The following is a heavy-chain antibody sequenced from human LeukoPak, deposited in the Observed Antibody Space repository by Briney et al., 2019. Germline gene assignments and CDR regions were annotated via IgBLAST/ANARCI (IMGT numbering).Heavy chain of an antibody. J-gene: IGHJ4*02. D-gene: IGHD3-10*01. CDR2: IIPIFGTA. V-gene: IGHV1-69*13. Sequence: GASVKVSCKASGYTFTNYGVSWVRQAPGQGLEWMGGIIPIFGTANYAQKFQGRVTITADESTSTAYMELSSLRSEDTAVYYCTLGSYWGQGTLVTVSS. CDR1: GYTFTNYG. CDR3: TLGSY.